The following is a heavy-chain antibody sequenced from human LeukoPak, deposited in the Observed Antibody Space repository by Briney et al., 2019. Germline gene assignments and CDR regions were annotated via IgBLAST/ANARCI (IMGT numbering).Heavy chain of an antibody. D-gene: IGHD5-12*01. J-gene: IGHJ4*02. CDR3: ARDRRGYSGYDPFDY. Sequence: NPSETLSLTCTVSGGSISYYYWSWIRQPPGKGLEWIGYIYYSGSTNYNPSLKSRVTISVDTSKNQFSLKLNSVTAADTAVYYCARDRRGYSGYDPFDYWGQGTLVTVSS. CDR1: GGSISYYY. CDR2: IYYSGST. V-gene: IGHV4-59*01.